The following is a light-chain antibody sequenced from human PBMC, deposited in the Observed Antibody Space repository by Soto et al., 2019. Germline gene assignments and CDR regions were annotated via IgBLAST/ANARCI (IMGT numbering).Light chain of an antibody. CDR1: SSDVGGYDF. V-gene: IGLV2-14*01. CDR3: CSYTSSSIRV. Sequence: QSALTQPASVSGSVGQSITISCTGTSSDVGGYDFVSWYQHHPGKAPKLIIYEVRTRPSGVSDRFSGSKSGNTASLTISGLQAEDEADYYCCSYTSSSIRVFGGGTKVTVL. J-gene: IGLJ3*02. CDR2: EVR.